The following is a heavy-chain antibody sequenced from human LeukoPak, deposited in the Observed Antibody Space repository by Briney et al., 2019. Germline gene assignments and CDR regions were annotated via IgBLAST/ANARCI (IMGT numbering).Heavy chain of an antibody. CDR1: GYFFSGYY. J-gene: IGHJ5*01. D-gene: IGHD3-10*01. V-gene: IGHV1-2*02. Sequence: ASVKVSCKASGYFFSGYYIHWVRQAPGQGLEWMGWINPNTGDRTYAQEFQGRITLTRDMAITTAFMELTNLKSDDMAFYFCAREFGSGSYYNFDSWGQGTLVTVSS. CDR3: AREFGSGSYYNFDS. CDR2: INPNTGDR.